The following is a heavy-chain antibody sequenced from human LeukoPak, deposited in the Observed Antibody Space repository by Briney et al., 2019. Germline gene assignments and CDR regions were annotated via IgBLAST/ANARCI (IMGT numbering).Heavy chain of an antibody. D-gene: IGHD2-15*01. CDR2: INHSGST. CDR1: GDSFSGYY. J-gene: IGHJ6*03. Sequence: PSETLSLTCAVYGDSFSGYYWSWIRQPPGKGLEWIGEINHSGSTNYNPSLKSRVTISVDTSKNQFSLKLSSVTAADTAVYYCARRGGGSPYYYYYYMDVWGKGTTVTISS. V-gene: IGHV4-34*01. CDR3: ARRGGGSPYYYYYYMDV.